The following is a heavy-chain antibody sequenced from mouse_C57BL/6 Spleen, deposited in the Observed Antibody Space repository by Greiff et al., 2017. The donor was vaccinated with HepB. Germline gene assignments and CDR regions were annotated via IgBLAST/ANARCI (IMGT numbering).Heavy chain of an antibody. D-gene: IGHD2-5*01. J-gene: IGHJ3*01. CDR3: ARVYYSNYGFAY. CDR1: GYAFSSSW. Sequence: VQRVESGPELVKPGASVKISCKASGYAFSSSWMNWVKQRPGKGLEWIGRIYPGDGDTNYNGKFKGKATLTADKSSSTAYMQLSSLTSEDSAVYFCARVYYSNYGFAYWGQGTLVTVSA. V-gene: IGHV1-82*01. CDR2: IYPGDGDT.